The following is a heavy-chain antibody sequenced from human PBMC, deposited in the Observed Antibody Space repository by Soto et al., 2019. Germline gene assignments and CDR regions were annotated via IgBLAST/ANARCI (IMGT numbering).Heavy chain of an antibody. Sequence: GWSLRLSCAASGLTFSSYEMNWVRQATGKGLEWVSYISGSGSTINYADSVKGRFTISRDNAKNSLYLQMNSLRAEDTAVYYCVREGGYDAFDIWGQGTMVTVSS. J-gene: IGHJ3*02. CDR3: VREGGYDAFDI. CDR1: GLTFSSYE. D-gene: IGHD5-12*01. CDR2: ISGSGSTI. V-gene: IGHV3-48*03.